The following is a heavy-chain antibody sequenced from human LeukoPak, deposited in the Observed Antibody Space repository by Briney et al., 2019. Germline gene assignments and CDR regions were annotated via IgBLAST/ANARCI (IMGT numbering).Heavy chain of an antibody. J-gene: IGHJ6*03. V-gene: IGHV3-53*01. CDR2: IYSDGNA. D-gene: IGHD6-6*01. CDR3: ARVRPHPIIDV. CDR1: EFTVSRSH. Sequence: PGGSLRLSCAASEFTVSRSHMSWIRQAPGKGVKWVSLIYSDGNAHYTDSVKGRFTISRDNSKNTLYLQMNSLRAEDTAVYYCARVRPHPIIDVWGKGTTVTVSS.